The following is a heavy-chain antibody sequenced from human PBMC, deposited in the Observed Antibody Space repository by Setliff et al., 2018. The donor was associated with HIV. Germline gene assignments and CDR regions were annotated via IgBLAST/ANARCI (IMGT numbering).Heavy chain of an antibody. Sequence: GGSLRLSCAASGFTLSTYWMHWVRLVPGKGLVWVSRINSDGSTTSYADAVKGRFTISRDNAKNTLYLQMNSLRVEDTAVYFCARTDYGDYDRSSDTFDYWGQGTLVTVSS. CDR2: INSDGSTT. J-gene: IGHJ4*02. D-gene: IGHD4-17*01. CDR3: ARTDYGDYDRSSDTFDY. CDR1: GFTLSTYW. V-gene: IGHV3-74*01.